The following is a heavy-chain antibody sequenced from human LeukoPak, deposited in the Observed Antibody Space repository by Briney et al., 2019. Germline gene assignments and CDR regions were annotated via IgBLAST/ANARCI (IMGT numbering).Heavy chain of an antibody. CDR2: ISYDGSNK. CDR3: ALLPHSYGDYGQGLPNGHYFDY. D-gene: IGHD4-17*01. V-gene: IGHV3-30*03. CDR1: GFTFSSYG. J-gene: IGHJ4*02. Sequence: GGSLRLSCAASGFTFSSYGMHWVRQAPGKGLEWVAVISYDGSNKYYADSVKGRFTISRDNSKNTLYLQMNSLRAEDTAVYYCALLPHSYGDYGQGLPNGHYFDYWGQGTLVTVSS.